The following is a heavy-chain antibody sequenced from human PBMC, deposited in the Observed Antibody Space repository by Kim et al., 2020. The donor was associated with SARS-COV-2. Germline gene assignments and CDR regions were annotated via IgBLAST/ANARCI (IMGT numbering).Heavy chain of an antibody. V-gene: IGHV4-34*01. Sequence: SETLSLTCAVYGGSFSDYNWSWIRQPPGKGLEWLGEINHSGRTNLSPSLKSRITISVDTSKSQFSLRLESMTATDTAVYYCARGRAGVVPAPILGLGPYYDYYAMDVWGRETPVAVSS. CDR2: INHSGRT. J-gene: IGHJ6*02. CDR3: ARGRAGVVPAPILGLGPYYDYYAMDV. D-gene: IGHD2-2*02. CDR1: GGSFSDYN.